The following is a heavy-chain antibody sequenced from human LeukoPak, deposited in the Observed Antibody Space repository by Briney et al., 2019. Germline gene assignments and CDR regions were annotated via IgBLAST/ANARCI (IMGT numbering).Heavy chain of an antibody. CDR1: GFTFSSYA. Sequence: PGRSLRLSCAASGFTFSSYAMHWVRQAPGKGLEWVAVISYDGSNKYYADSVKGRFTISRDNSKNTLYLQMNSLRAEDTAVYYCARDLEGFSGYGMDVWGQGTTVTVSS. J-gene: IGHJ6*02. D-gene: IGHD1-1*01. V-gene: IGHV3-30-3*01. CDR3: ARDLEGFSGYGMDV. CDR2: ISYDGSNK.